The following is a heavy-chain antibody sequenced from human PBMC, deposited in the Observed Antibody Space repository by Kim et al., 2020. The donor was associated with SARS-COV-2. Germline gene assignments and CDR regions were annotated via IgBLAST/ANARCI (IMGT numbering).Heavy chain of an antibody. CDR3: ARVELAAAGGINYYYYGMDV. D-gene: IGHD6-13*01. CDR1: GGTFSSYA. Sequence: SVKVSCKASGGTFSSYAITWVRQAPGQGLEWMGGIIPIFGTANYAQKFQGRVTITADESTSTAYMELSSLRSEDTAVYYCARVELAAAGGINYYYYGMDVWGQGTTVTVSS. CDR2: IIPIFGTA. V-gene: IGHV1-69*13. J-gene: IGHJ6*02.